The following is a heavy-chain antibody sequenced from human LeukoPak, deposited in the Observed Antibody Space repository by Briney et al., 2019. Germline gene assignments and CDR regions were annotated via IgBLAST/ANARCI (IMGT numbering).Heavy chain of an antibody. D-gene: IGHD3-22*01. Sequence: PGGSLRLSCVASGFTFNNYAMSWVRQAPGKGREGVSSISGSGPSTDYTDAVKGQFIISRDKSKNTLHLQMNSLRAEDTALYYCARLPTFYYDSSGYHYDYWGQGTLVTVSS. CDR1: GFTFNNYA. V-gene: IGHV3-23*01. CDR2: ISGSGPST. CDR3: ARLPTFYYDSSGYHYDY. J-gene: IGHJ4*02.